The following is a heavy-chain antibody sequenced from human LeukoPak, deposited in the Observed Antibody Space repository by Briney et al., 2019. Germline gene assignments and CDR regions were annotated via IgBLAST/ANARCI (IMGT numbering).Heavy chain of an antibody. J-gene: IGHJ3*02. Sequence: GGSLRLSREASGFTVSSTHMVWVRQAPGKGLEWVSVTYTGGNSYYAGSVQGRFIISRDISKNTLYLQMNNLRAEDSALYYCARGGRGSAAVVAPRSFDIWGQGTMVTVSS. CDR3: ARGGRGSAAVVAPRSFDI. V-gene: IGHV3-53*01. D-gene: IGHD3-22*01. CDR2: TYTGGNS. CDR1: GFTVSSTH.